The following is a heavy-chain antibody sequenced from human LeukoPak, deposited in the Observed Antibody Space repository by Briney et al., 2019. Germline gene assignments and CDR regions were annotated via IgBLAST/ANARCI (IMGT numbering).Heavy chain of an antibody. J-gene: IGHJ4*02. CDR2: IYYSGST. V-gene: IGHV4-59*01. CDR1: DGSISRYY. CDR3: ARMNYDLLPS. Sequence: SETLSLTCTVSDGSISRYYCRWIRQPPGKGLEWIGYIYYSGSTNYNPSLKSRVTISVDTSKNQFSLKLSSVTAADTAVYYCARMNYDLLPSWGQGTLVTVSS. D-gene: IGHD1-7*01.